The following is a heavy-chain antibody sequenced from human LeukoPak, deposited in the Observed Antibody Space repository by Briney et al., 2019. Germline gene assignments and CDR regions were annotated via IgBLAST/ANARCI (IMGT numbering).Heavy chain of an antibody. J-gene: IGHJ5*02. CDR3: ARGFGRSPIVVVPAALGDNWFDP. CDR1: GGSISSSSYY. V-gene: IGHV4-39*07. Sequence: SETLSLTCTVSGGSISSSSYYWGWIRQPPGKGLEWIGSIYYSGSTNYNPSLKSRVTISVDTSKNQFSLKLSSVTAADTAVYYCARGFGRSPIVVVPAALGDNWFDPWGQGTLVTVSS. CDR2: IYYSGST. D-gene: IGHD2-2*01.